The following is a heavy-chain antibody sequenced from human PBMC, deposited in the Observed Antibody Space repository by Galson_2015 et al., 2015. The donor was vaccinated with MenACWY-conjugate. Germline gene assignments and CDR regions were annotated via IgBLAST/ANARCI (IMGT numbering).Heavy chain of an antibody. CDR2: IYYSGST. CDR3: ASLSYGSGSPHFDY. J-gene: IGHJ4*02. V-gene: IGHV4-59*08. D-gene: IGHD3-10*01. CDR1: GGSISSYY. Sequence: ETLSLTCTVSGGSISSYYWSWIRQPPGKGLEWIGYIYYSGSTNYNPPPKSRVTISVDTSKNQFSLKLSSVTAADTAVYYCASLSYGSGSPHFDYWGQGTLVTVSS.